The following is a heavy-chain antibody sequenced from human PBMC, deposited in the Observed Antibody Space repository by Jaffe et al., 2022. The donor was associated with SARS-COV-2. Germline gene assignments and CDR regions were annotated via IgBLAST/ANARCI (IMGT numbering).Heavy chain of an antibody. Sequence: EVQLLESGGGLVQPGGSLRLSCAASGFTFSSYAMSWVRQAPGKGLEWVSAISGSGGSTYYADSVKGRFTISRDNSKNTLYLQMNSLRAEDTAVYYCAKVRGYSYGYPIYFDYWGQGTLVTVSS. J-gene: IGHJ4*02. D-gene: IGHD5-18*01. CDR3: AKVRGYSYGYPIYFDY. CDR1: GFTFSSYA. CDR2: ISGSGGST. V-gene: IGHV3-23*01.